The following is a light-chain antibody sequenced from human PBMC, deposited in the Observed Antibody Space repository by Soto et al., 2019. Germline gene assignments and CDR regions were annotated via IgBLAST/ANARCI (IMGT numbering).Light chain of an antibody. Sequence: QSALTQPPSASGSPGQSVTISCIGTSSDVGGYNLVSWYQQHPGKAPKLMIYEVSKRPSGVSNRFSGSKSGNTASLTISGLQAEDEADYYCCSYAGSSTYVFGTGTKLTVL. J-gene: IGLJ1*01. CDR2: EVS. CDR1: SSDVGGYNL. V-gene: IGLV2-23*02. CDR3: CSYAGSSTYV.